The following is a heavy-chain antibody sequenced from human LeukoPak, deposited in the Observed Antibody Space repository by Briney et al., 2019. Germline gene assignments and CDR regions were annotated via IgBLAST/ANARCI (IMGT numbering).Heavy chain of an antibody. CDR3: ARDHVEVGARPTGGFRFDP. J-gene: IGHJ5*02. CDR2: INSDGSST. Sequence: GGSLRLSCAASGFSLSSYAMSWVRQAPGKGLVWVSRINSDGSSTSYADSVKGRFTISRDNAKNTLYLQMNSLRAEDTAVYYCARDHVEVGARPTGGFRFDPWGQGTLVTVSS. V-gene: IGHV3-74*01. CDR1: GFSLSSYA. D-gene: IGHD1-26*01.